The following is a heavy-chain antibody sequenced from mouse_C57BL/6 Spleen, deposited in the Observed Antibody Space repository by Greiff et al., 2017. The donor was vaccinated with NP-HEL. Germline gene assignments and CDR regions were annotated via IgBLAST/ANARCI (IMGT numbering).Heavy chain of an antibody. CDR1: GYAFSSYW. CDR3: ARWGGNYDYAMDY. Sequence: VNVVESGAELVKPGASVKISCKASGYAFSSYWMNWVKQRPGKGLEWIGQIYPGDGDTNYNGKFKGKATLTADKSSSTAYMQLSSLTSEASAVYFCARWGGNYDYAMDYWGQGTSVTVSS. CDR2: IYPGDGDT. D-gene: IGHD2-1*01. J-gene: IGHJ4*01. V-gene: IGHV1-80*01.